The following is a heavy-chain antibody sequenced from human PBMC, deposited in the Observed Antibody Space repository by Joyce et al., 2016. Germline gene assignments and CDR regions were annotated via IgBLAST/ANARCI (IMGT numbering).Heavy chain of an antibody. V-gene: IGHV4-31*03. CDR3: ARDLRGAYMDG. J-gene: IGHJ6*03. CDR2: IYYIGST. D-gene: IGHD3-9*01. Sequence: QVQLQESGPGLVKPSQTLSLTCTVSGVSISSGGYHWSWIRQHPGKGLEWIGCIYYIGSTYYNPALKSRVTISVDTSKNQCSLRLTSVTAADTAVYYCARDLRGAYMDGWGKGTTVTVSS. CDR1: GVSISSGGYH.